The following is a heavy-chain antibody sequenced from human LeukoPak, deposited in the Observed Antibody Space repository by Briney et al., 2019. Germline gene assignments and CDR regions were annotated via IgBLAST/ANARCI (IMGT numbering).Heavy chain of an antibody. CDR3: ARTRYDFWSGTDLDV. Sequence: SQTLSRTCTVSGGSISSGGYYWSWIRQHPGKGLEWIGYIYYSGSTYYNPSLKSRVTISVDTSKNQFSLKLSSVTAADTAVYYCARTRYDFWSGTDLDVWGQGATVTVSS. CDR2: IYYSGST. CDR1: GGSISSGGYY. V-gene: IGHV4-31*03. D-gene: IGHD3-3*01. J-gene: IGHJ6*02.